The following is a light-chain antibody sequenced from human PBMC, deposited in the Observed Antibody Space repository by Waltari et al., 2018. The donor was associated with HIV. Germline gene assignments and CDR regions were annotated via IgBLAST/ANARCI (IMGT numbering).Light chain of an antibody. V-gene: IGLV1-47*01. CDR3: VGWDSSLSSYV. CDR2: KNY. J-gene: IGLJ1*01. CDR1: SSNIGNDN. Sequence: QSVLTQPPSASGTPGQTVTIPCSGGSSNIGNDNVYWYQQPPGMTPKLLIYKNYVRPSGVPDRFAGSKSGTSASLAISGLRSEDEADYYCVGWDSSLSSYVFGAGTKVTVL.